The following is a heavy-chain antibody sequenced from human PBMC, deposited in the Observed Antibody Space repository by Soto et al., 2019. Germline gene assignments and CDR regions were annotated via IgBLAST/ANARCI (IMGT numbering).Heavy chain of an antibody. V-gene: IGHV4-30-4*01. J-gene: IGHJ4*02. CDR2: IYYSGST. CDR1: GGSISSGDYY. Sequence: SETLSLTCTVSGGSISSGDYYWTWIRQPPGKGLEWIGYIYYSGSTYYNPSLKSRVTISVDTSKNQFSLKLSSVTAADTAVYYCATYRNDYYDSSGYYYYDNWGQGTLVTVSS. CDR3: ATYRNDYYDSSGYYYYDN. D-gene: IGHD3-22*01.